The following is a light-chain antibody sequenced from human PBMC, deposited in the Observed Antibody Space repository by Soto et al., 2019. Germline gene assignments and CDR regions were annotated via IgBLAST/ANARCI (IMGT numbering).Light chain of an antibody. J-gene: IGKJ1*01. CDR2: AAS. CDR3: QQSYISPST. V-gene: IGKV1-39*01. Sequence: DIQMTQSPSSLSASVGDRVTITCRASQSISSYLNWYQQKPGKAPKLLIYAASSLESGVPSRFSGSGSGTDFTLTVSRLKYEDFATYYCQQSYISPSTFGQGTKVQIK. CDR1: QSISSY.